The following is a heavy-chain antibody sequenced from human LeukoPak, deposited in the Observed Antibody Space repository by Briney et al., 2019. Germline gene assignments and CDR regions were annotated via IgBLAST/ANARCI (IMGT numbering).Heavy chain of an antibody. D-gene: IGHD1-26*01. CDR2: ISGNGGTT. Sequence: GGSLRLSCAASGFTFSSYAMRWVRQAPGKGLEWVSAISGNGGTTYYADSVKGRFTISKDNSKNTLYLQMNSLRAEDTAVYYCAKAEKWELLRIDYFDYWGQGTLVTVSS. CDR1: GFTFSSYA. CDR3: AKAEKWELLRIDYFDY. J-gene: IGHJ4*02. V-gene: IGHV3-23*01.